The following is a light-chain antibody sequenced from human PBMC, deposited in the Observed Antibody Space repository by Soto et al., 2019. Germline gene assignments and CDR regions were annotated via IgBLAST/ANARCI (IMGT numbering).Light chain of an antibody. CDR3: SSYAGSNNYV. CDR2: EVS. Sequence: QSALTQPPSASGSPGQSVTSSCTGTSSDIGGYNFLSWYQQHPGKAPKLMIHEVSKRPSGVPDRFSGSKSGNTASLTVSGRQAEDEADYYCSSYAGSNNYVFGTGTKLTVL. CDR1: SSDIGGYNF. V-gene: IGLV2-8*01. J-gene: IGLJ1*01.